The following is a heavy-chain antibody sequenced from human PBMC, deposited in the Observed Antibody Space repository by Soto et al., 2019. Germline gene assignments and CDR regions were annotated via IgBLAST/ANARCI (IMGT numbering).Heavy chain of an antibody. V-gene: IGHV4-30-4*01. J-gene: IGHJ4*02. CDR2: IYYSGST. CDR3: ARVSIVATTGDFDY. Sequence: QVQLQESGPGLVKPSQTLSLTCTVSGGSLRSGDYYWSWLRQPPGKGLEWIGYIYYSGSTYYNPSLKSRVTITVDTSKNQVSLKLSSVTAADTAVYYCARVSIVATTGDFDYWGQGTLVTVSS. CDR1: GGSLRSGDYY. D-gene: IGHD5-12*01.